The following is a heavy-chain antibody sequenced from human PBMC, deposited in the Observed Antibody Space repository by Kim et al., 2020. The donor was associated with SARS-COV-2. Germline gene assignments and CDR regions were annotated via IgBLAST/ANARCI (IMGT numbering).Heavy chain of an antibody. D-gene: IGHD2-15*01. V-gene: IGHV4-59*13. CDR2: IYYSGST. Sequence: SETLSLTCTVSGGSISSYYWSWIRQPPGKGLEWIGYIYYSGSTNYNPSLKSRVTISVDTSKNQFSLKLSSVTAADTAVYYCARVGSYCSGGSCYRGMDGWGQGTTVTVSS. CDR1: GGSISSYY. J-gene: IGHJ6*02. CDR3: ARVGSYCSGGSCYRGMDG.